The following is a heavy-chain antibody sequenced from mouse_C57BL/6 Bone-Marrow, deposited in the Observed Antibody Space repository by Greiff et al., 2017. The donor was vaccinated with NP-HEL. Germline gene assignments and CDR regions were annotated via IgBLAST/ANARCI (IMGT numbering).Heavy chain of an antibody. CDR3: ARYYGSSYYFDY. Sequence: VKLVESGAELVKPGASVKISCKASGYAFSSYWMNWVKQRPGKGLEWIGQIYPGDGDTNYNGKFKGKATLTADKSSSTAYMQLSSLTSEDSAVYFCARYYGSSYYFDYWGQGTTLTVSS. CDR1: GYAFSSYW. D-gene: IGHD1-1*01. V-gene: IGHV1-80*01. J-gene: IGHJ2*01. CDR2: IYPGDGDT.